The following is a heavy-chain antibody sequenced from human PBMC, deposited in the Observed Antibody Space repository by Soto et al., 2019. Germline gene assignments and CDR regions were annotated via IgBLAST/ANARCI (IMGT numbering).Heavy chain of an antibody. CDR2: ISAYNGNT. J-gene: IGHJ6*02. CDR3: ARSITMIVVVITDPGYYGMDV. Sequence: ASVKVSCKASGYTFTSYGISWVRQAPGQGLEWMGWISAYNGNTNYAQKLQGRVTMTTDTSTSTAYMELRSLRSDDTAVYYCARSITMIVVVITDPGYYGMDVWGQGTTVTVSS. D-gene: IGHD3-22*01. V-gene: IGHV1-18*01. CDR1: GYTFTSYG.